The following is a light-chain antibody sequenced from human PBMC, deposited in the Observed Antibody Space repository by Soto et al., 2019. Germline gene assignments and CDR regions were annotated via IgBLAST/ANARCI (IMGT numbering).Light chain of an antibody. CDR2: DAS. Sequence: DIQMTQSPSALSASVGDRVTITCRASQNINTWLAWFRQIPGKAPKLLIYDASSLESGVPSRFSGSGSDTDFTLTIASLQPDDVAIYYCQQYYSYSRTFGQGTKVEI. J-gene: IGKJ1*01. CDR3: QQYYSYSRT. V-gene: IGKV1-5*01. CDR1: QNINTW.